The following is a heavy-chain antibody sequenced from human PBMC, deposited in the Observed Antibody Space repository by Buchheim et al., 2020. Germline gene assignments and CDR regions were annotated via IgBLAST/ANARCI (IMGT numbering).Heavy chain of an antibody. Sequence: QVQLVESGGGVVQPGRSLRLSCAASGFGFGDYGMHWVRQAPGKGLEWVAVIWYDGSNTYYAESVQGRFTISRDNSKNTLYLQMNSLRAEDTAVYYSARDHGRHFDFEGFDPWGQGTL. V-gene: IGHV3-33*01. CDR2: IWYDGSNT. CDR3: ARDHGRHFDFEGFDP. CDR1: GFGFGDYG. J-gene: IGHJ5*02. D-gene: IGHD3-9*01.